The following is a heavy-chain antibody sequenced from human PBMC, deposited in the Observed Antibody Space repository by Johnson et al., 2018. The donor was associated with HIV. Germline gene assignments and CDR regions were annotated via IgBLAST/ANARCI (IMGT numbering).Heavy chain of an antibody. CDR1: GFIFSSYA. V-gene: IGHV3-30-3*01. D-gene: IGHD5-12*01. J-gene: IGHJ3*02. CDR2: ISYDGSNK. Sequence: QVQLVESGGGVVQPGRSLRLSCAASGFIFSSYAMHWVRQAPGKGLEWVGLISYDGSNKYYADSVKGRFIISRDTSKNTLYLQMNSLRAEDTAVYYCAKEDPVRGYSGYVDAFDIWGQGTMVTVSS. CDR3: AKEDPVRGYSGYVDAFDI.